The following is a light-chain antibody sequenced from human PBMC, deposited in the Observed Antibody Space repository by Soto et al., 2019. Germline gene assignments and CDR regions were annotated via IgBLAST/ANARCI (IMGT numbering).Light chain of an antibody. Sequence: DIQMTQSPSTLSASVGDRVTITCRASQSISSWLAWYQQKPGKAPKLLIYKASSLESGVPSRFSGSGSGTEFTLNISSLQPDDFATYYCQQYNGYWTFGQGTKVEIK. J-gene: IGKJ1*01. CDR3: QQYNGYWT. CDR2: KAS. V-gene: IGKV1-5*03. CDR1: QSISSW.